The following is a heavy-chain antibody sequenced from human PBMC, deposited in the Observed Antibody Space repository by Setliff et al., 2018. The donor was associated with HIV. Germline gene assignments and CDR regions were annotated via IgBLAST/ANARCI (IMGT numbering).Heavy chain of an antibody. CDR3: ARGHYSSSSG. CDR2: INEDGSEK. D-gene: IGHD6-6*01. V-gene: IGHV3-7*03. CDR1: GFTFSSLW. Sequence: GGSLRLSCAAPGFTFSSLWMNWVRQAPGKGLEWVANINEDGSEKYYVDSVKGRFTISRDNAKNSLYLQMNSLRAEDTAVYYCARGHYSSSSGWGQGALVTVSS. J-gene: IGHJ4*02.